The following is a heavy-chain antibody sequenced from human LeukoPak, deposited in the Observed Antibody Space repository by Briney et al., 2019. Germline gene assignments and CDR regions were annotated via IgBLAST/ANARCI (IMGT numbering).Heavy chain of an antibody. D-gene: IGHD5-18*01. Sequence: WETLSLTRTVSGGSIESHFWSGVRQPPPKSLEWIGYIFLSGSTNYNPSLKSRLTISVDASTNQFSLRLTSVTAADTAVYYCARDRYIYGGDDDAFDIWGQGTMVTVSS. J-gene: IGHJ3*02. CDR2: IFLSGST. V-gene: IGHV4-59*11. CDR3: ARDRYIYGGDDDAFDI. CDR1: GGSIESHF.